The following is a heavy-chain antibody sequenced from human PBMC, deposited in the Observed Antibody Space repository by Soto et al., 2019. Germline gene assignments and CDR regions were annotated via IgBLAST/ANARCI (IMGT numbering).Heavy chain of an antibody. V-gene: IGHV1-69*02. Sequence: QVQLVQSGAEVKRPGSSVKVSCKASGDTFNFYSINWVRQAPGLGLEWMGRVNPIVSMSNYAQKFQGRVTITADKSTSTAYMELSSLRSEDTAIYYCASSYGSGYRAFDYWGLGALVTVSS. CDR1: GDTFNFYS. CDR2: VNPIVSMS. J-gene: IGHJ4*02. D-gene: IGHD3-10*01. CDR3: ASSYGSGYRAFDY.